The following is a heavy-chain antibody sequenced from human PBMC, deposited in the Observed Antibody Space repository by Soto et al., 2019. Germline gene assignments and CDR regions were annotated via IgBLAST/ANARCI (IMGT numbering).Heavy chain of an antibody. D-gene: IGHD6-19*01. CDR1: GFTFSSYG. CDR2: ISYDGSNK. V-gene: IGHV3-30*18. J-gene: IGHJ4*02. Sequence: QVQLVESGGGVVQPGRSLRLSCAASGFTFSSYGMHWVRQAPGKGLEWVAVISYDGSNKYYADSVKGRFTISRDNSKNTLYLQMNNLRAEDTAVYYCAKDRFRIAVAAPFDYWGQGTLVTVSS. CDR3: AKDRFRIAVAAPFDY.